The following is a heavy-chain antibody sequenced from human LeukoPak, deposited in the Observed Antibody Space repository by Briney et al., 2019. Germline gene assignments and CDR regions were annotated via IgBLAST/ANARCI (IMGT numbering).Heavy chain of an antibody. D-gene: IGHD3-16*01. CDR3: ARGGSYWDY. J-gene: IGHJ4*02. Sequence: PGGSLRLSCAASGFTFSKAWMSWVRQAPGKGLEWVGRIKSKTDGGTTDCAAPVKGRFTISRDDSKNTVYLQMNSLRAEDTAVYYCARGGSYWDYWGQGALVTVSS. V-gene: IGHV3-15*01. CDR1: GFTFSKAW. CDR2: IKSKTDGGTT.